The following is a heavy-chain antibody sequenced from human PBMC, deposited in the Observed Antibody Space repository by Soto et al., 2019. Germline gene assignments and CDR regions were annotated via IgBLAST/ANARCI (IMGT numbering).Heavy chain of an antibody. V-gene: IGHV3-23*01. CDR2: ISRGGENT. J-gene: IGHJ5*02. Sequence: ESGGALVQPGGSQRLSCTASGFTFSNYAMSWVRQAPGKGLEWVSAISRGGENTFYADSVKGRFTISRDNSQTTLYLQMNSLRADDTAVYYCARLPSGLAGPTWGQGTLVTVSS. CDR3: ARLPSGLAGPT. D-gene: IGHD2-15*01. CDR1: GFTFSNYA.